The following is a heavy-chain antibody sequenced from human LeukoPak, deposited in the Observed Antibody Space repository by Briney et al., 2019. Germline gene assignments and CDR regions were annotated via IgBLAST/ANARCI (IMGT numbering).Heavy chain of an antibody. CDR3: VRDFRSADY. V-gene: IGHV3-74*01. CDR2: ICPGGTIT. J-gene: IGHJ4*02. Sequence: GGSLRLSCTASGFTFSNYCMHWVRQTLGKGLIWVSRICPGGTITNYADSVKGRFTISRDDAKNMMLLQMNSLRADDTAVYYCVRDFRSADYWGQGILATVSS. CDR1: GFTFSNYC.